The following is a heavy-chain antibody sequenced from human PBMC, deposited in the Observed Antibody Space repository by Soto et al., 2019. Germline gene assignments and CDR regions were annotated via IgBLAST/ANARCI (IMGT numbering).Heavy chain of an antibody. D-gene: IGHD3-10*01. Sequence: QVQLVQSGAQVKKPGASIKVSCKASGYTFTSYDIIWVRQATGQGLVWMGWMNPQTGKAGYAAKYQGTVNTIRNTSISTAYVELSGLRPADTAVYYRARLSEESRSSNHFYFSMDVRGTGTTGNVS. V-gene: IGHV1-8*02. J-gene: IGHJ6*03. CDR1: GYTFTSYD. CDR2: MNPQTGKA. CDR3: ARLSEESRSSNHFYFSMDV.